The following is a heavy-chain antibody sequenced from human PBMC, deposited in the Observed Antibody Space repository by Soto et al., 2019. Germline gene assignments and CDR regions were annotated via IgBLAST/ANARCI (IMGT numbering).Heavy chain of an antibody. CDR1: GGTFSSYV. D-gene: IGHD2-2*01. Sequence: QVQLVQSGAEVKQPGSSVKVSCEASGGTFSSYVISWVRQAPGQGLEWMGGIIPIFGTANYAQKFQGRVTITAVESTNTADRELGSLSPEDTAVYYCARKDCSSTSCYAAPAYYSTLTVWGQGTPVTVPS. V-gene: IGHV1-69*01. CDR2: IIPIFGTA. CDR3: ARKDCSSTSCYAAPAYYSTLTV. J-gene: IGHJ6*02.